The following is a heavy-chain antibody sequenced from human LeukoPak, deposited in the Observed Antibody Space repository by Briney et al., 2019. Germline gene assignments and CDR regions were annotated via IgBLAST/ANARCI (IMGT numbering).Heavy chain of an antibody. V-gene: IGHV3-15*06. CDR2: IKSKTDSGTT. J-gene: IGHJ3*02. CDR1: GFTFSSYS. Sequence: GTLTLTCAASGFTFSSYSRGWVRQGPGKGREGGIGIKSKTDSGTTNYAATVKGSVTISRDDLKNTLYLQMTSLKTEDTAVYYCTTSSDDYVWWSYPPDAFDIWGQGTMVTVSS. D-gene: IGHD3-16*02. CDR3: TTSSDDYVWWSYPPDAFDI.